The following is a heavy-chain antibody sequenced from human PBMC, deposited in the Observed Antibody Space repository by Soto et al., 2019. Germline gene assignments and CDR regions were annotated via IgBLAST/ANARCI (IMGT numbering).Heavy chain of an antibody. CDR3: ARDEEATASDF. CDR2: IYSGGST. D-gene: IGHD2-21*02. J-gene: IGHJ4*02. Sequence: GGSLRLSCVASEFKVSHNYITWVRQAPGKGLEWVSVIYSGGSTHYGDSVKGRFTISRDNSKNTVYLQMNSLRAEDTAVYYCARDEEATASDFWGQGTLVTVSS. CDR1: EFKVSHNY. V-gene: IGHV3-66*01.